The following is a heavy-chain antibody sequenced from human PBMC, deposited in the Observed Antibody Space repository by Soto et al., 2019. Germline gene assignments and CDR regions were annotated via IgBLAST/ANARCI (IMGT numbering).Heavy chain of an antibody. Sequence: GGSLRLSCAASGFTFSNAWMNWVRQAPGKGLEWVGRIGDKTEGGTTAYAAPVKGRFTISRDDSRNTVYLQMNSLNTEDTAIYYCTTVSASVVKAPTWGQGTLVTVSS. V-gene: IGHV3-15*07. D-gene: IGHD3-3*01. CDR1: GFTFSNAW. J-gene: IGHJ5*02. CDR2: IGDKTEGGTT. CDR3: TTVSASVVKAPT.